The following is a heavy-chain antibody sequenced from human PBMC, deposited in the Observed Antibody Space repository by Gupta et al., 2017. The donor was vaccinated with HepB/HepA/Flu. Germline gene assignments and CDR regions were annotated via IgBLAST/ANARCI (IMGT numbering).Heavy chain of an antibody. V-gene: IGHV3-7*01. J-gene: IGHJ4*02. CDR2: IQEDGSRK. Sequence: EVQLVESGGGLVQPGGSLRLSCSASGFTISNYWMVWVRQAPGKGLEWVANIQEDGSRKNYVDSVKGRFTISRDNAKNSLYLQMNNLRAEDTAVYYCSRHAFCVVDHNAYHDCWGQGTLVTVSP. CDR3: SRHAFCVVDHNAYHDC. D-gene: IGHD3-16*01. CDR1: GFTISNYW.